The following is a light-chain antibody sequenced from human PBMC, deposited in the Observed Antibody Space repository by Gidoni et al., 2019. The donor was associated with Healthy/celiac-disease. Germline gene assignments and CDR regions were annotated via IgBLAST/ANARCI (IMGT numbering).Light chain of an antibody. J-gene: IGKJ5*01. V-gene: IGKV3-11*01. CDR1: QSVSSY. CDR3: QQRSNWPPIT. Sequence: ELVLTQPPATLSLSPGERATLCCRASQSVSSYLAWYQQKPGQAPRPLIYDASNRATGIPARFSGSGSGTDFTLTISSLEPEDFAVYYCQQRSNWPPITFGQGTRLEIK. CDR2: DAS.